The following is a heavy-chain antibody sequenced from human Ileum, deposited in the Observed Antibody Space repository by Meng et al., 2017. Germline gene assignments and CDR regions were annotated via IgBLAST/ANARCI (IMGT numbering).Heavy chain of an antibody. CDR3: ARGTTVGASGYDY. CDR1: GGSISSSS. CDR2: ISGDSNYI. Sequence: GGSLRLSCTVSGGSISSSSYYWGWIRQPPGKGLEWVSSISGDSNYIYYADSLKGRFTISRDNAKSSLYLQMNSLRAEDTAVYYCARGTTVGASGYDYWGQGTLVTVSS. J-gene: IGHJ4*02. V-gene: IGHV3-21*01. D-gene: IGHD1-26*01.